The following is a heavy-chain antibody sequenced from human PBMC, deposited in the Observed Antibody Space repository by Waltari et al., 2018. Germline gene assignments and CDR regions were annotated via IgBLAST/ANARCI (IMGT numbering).Heavy chain of an antibody. CDR1: GFTFSDYY. CDR2: ISTSDTIV. J-gene: IGHJ4*02. CDR3: VGSLDMSGF. D-gene: IGHD2-2*03. V-gene: IGHV3-11*01. Sequence: QVRLVESGGGLVKPGGSLRLSCAASGFTFSDYYMSWIRQAPGKGRLEWISYISTSDTIVYYADSVRGRFTISRDNAKNSLYLQMDSLRSEDTAVYYCVGSLDMSGFWGQGTLVTVSS.